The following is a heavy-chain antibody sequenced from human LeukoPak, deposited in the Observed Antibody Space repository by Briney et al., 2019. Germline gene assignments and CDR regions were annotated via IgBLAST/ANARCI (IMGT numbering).Heavy chain of an antibody. J-gene: IGHJ4*02. CDR1: GFTFSSYW. Sequence: GGSLRLPCAVSGFTFSSYWMHWVRQAPGKGLVWVSRTDRDGSRINYADSVKGRFTISRDNGKNTLFLQMNSLRAEDAAVYYCVRGNDYGGPHYWGQGTLVTVSS. D-gene: IGHD4-23*01. V-gene: IGHV3-74*01. CDR2: TDRDGSRI. CDR3: VRGNDYGGPHY.